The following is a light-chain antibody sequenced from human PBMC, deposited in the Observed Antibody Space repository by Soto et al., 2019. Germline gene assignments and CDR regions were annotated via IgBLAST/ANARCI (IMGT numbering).Light chain of an antibody. CDR2: TND. V-gene: IGLV1-44*01. J-gene: IGLJ1*01. CDR3: VAWDARMNGYD. Sequence: QSVLTQPPSAYGTPGQRVTISCAGSSSNIGVNTVTWYQQLPRAAPKLLIYTNDQRPSGVPARFSASNSGTAAPLAISGPQSEDQAYSAWVAWDARMNGYDFEPATKVTV. CDR1: SSNIGVNT.